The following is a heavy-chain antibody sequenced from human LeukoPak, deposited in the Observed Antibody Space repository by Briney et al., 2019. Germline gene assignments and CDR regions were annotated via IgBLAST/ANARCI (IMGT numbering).Heavy chain of an antibody. CDR1: GFTFNNYV. D-gene: IGHD3-16*01. Sequence: GGSLRLSCVASGFTFNNYVMTSVCEAPGKGVEWVSPISGSGYSTYYADSVKGRFTISRDNSKNTLYMHKRSLRDEGTPFYFSSQWGRYFDYWGEGTLVTVSS. J-gene: IGHJ4*02. CDR3: SQWGRYFDY. CDR2: ISGSGYST. V-gene: IGHV3-23*01.